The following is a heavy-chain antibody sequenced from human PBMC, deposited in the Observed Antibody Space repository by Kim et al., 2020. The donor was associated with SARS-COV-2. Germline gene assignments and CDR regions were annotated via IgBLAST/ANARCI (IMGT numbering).Heavy chain of an antibody. CDR1: GYSISSGYN. V-gene: IGHV4-38-2*02. J-gene: IGHJ4*02. CDR3: AREDGATVENDY. CDR2: IAHSGGT. D-gene: IGHD1-26*01. Sequence: SETLSLTCTVSGYSISSGYNWGWIRQPPGKGLEWIGSIAHSGGTYYNPTLKSRVTISLDTSKNQFSLKLTSVTAADTAIYYCAREDGATVENDYWGQGTLVTVSP.